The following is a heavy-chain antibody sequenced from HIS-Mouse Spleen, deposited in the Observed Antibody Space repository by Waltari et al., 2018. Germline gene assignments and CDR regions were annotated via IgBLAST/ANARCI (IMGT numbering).Heavy chain of an antibody. Sequence: QLQLQESGPGLVKPSETLSLTCTVSGGSISSSSYYCGWIRQPPGKGLEWIGSIYYSGSTYYNPSLKSRVTISVDTSKNQFSLKLSSVTAADTAVYYCAREIPYSSSWYDWYFDLWGRGTLVTVS. J-gene: IGHJ2*01. V-gene: IGHV4-39*07. CDR1: GGSISSSSYY. CDR2: IYYSGST. D-gene: IGHD6-13*01. CDR3: AREIPYSSSWYDWYFDL.